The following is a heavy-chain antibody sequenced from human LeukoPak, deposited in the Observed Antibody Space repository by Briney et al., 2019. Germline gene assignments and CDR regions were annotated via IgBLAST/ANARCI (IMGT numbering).Heavy chain of an antibody. J-gene: IGHJ5*02. CDR3: ARDGTTVVTPGSEWFDP. V-gene: IGHV1-69*01. D-gene: IGHD4-23*01. CDR1: GGTFSSYA. Sequence: SVKVSCKASGGTFSSYAISWVRQAPGQGLEWMGGIIPIFGPANYAQKFQGRVTLTADESTSTAYMELSSLRSEDTAVYYCARDGTTVVTPGSEWFDPWGQGTLVTVSS. CDR2: IIPIFGPA.